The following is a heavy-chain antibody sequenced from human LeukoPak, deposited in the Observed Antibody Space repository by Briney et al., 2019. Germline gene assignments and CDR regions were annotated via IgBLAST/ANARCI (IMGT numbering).Heavy chain of an antibody. CDR1: GGSISSSSYY. D-gene: IGHD3-10*01. CDR3: ARRVYGSGSYYFDY. V-gene: IGHV4-39*01. CDR2: IYYSGST. J-gene: IGHJ4*02. Sequence: SETLSLTCTVSGGSISSSSYYWGWIRQPPGKGLEWIGSIYYSGSTYYNPSLKSRVTISVDTSKNQFFLKLSSVTAADTAVYYCARRVYGSGSYYFDYWGQGTLVTVSS.